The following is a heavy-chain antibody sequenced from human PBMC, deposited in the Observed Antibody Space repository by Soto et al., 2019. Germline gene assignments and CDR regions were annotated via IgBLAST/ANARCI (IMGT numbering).Heavy chain of an antibody. J-gene: IGHJ4*02. CDR1: GYSISSSNW. Sequence: PSETLSLTCVVSGYSISSSNWWGWIRQPPGKGLEWIGYIYHSGRTHYNPSLKSRVTMLLDTSKNQFSLSLSSVTAVDTAVYYCARKTDGYNPFEHWGQGTRVTVSS. CDR2: IYHSGRT. CDR3: ARKTDGYNPFEH. D-gene: IGHD5-12*01. V-gene: IGHV4-28*01.